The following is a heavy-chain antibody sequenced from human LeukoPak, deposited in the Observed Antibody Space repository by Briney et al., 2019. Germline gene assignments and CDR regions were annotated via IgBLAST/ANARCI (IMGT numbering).Heavy chain of an antibody. CDR2: IYYSGST. Sequence: SETLSLTCTVSGDSISSSSSYWGWIRQPPGEGLEWIGSIYYSGSTNYNPSLKSRVTISVDTSKNQFSLKLSSVTAADTAVYYCARVRRGALEFDYWGQGTLVTVSS. D-gene: IGHD3-10*01. V-gene: IGHV4-39*07. CDR3: ARVRRGALEFDY. J-gene: IGHJ4*02. CDR1: GDSISSSSSY.